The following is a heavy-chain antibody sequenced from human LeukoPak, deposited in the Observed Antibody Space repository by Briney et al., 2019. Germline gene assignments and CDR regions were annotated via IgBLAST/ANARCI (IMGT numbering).Heavy chain of an antibody. J-gene: IGHJ4*02. CDR3: ARDLRGPVTGTVDF. D-gene: IGHD6-19*01. Sequence: PGGSLRLSCTASGFTFGDYAMSWIRQAPGKGLEWVLSISGSSTYIYYADSVKGRFTISRDDAKNSLYLQMNSLRAEDTAVYYCARDLRGPVTGTVDFWGQGTLVTVSS. CDR1: GFTFGDYA. CDR2: ISGSSTYI. V-gene: IGHV3-21*01.